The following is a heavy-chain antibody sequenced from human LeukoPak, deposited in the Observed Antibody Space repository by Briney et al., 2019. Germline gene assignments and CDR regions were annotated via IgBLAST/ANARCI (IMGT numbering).Heavy chain of an antibody. V-gene: IGHV4-39*01. Sequence: SETLSLTCTVSGGSISSNNYYWGWIRQPPGQGLEWIGSIYYSGSTYYNPSLKSRVTISADTSKNQFSPKLSSVTAADSAVYFCTRRPREVTSATDIDYWGQGTQVTVSS. CDR3: TRRPREVTSATDIDY. CDR2: IYYSGST. CDR1: GGSISSNNYY. J-gene: IGHJ4*02. D-gene: IGHD2-15*01.